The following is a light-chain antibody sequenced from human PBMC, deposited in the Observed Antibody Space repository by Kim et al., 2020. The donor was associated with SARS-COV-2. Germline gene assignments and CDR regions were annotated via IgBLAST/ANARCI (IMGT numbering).Light chain of an antibody. CDR3: SSYTSSSTWV. CDR1: SSDVGGYNY. J-gene: IGLJ3*02. CDR2: DVS. V-gene: IGLV2-14*01. Sequence: LTQPASVSGSPGQSITISCTGTSSDVGGYNYVSWYQQHPGKAPKLMIYDVSKQPSGVSNRFSGSKSGNTASLTISGLQAEDEADYYCSSYTSSSTWVFGGGTQLTVL.